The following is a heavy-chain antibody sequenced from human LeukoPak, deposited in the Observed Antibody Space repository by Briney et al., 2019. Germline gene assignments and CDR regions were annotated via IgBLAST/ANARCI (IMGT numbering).Heavy chain of an antibody. D-gene: IGHD1-26*01. CDR2: ISGSGGRI. V-gene: IGHV3-23*01. CDR3: AKDLSIVGATSNFDY. CDR1: GFTFSRYA. J-gene: IGHJ4*02. Sequence: GGSLRLSCAASGFTFSRYAMSWVRQAPGKGLEWVSAISGSGGRIDNADSVKGWFTISRDNSKNTLYLQMNSLRAEDTAVYYCAKDLSIVGATSNFDYWGQGTLVTVSS.